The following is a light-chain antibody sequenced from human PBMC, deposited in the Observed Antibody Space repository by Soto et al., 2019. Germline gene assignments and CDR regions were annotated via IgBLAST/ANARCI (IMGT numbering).Light chain of an antibody. CDR2: EAS. Sequence: IQMTQSPSSLSASVGDRVTLTCRASQDIGKDLGWYQQKPGEAPKLLIFEASTVQTGVPSRFSGSGSGTEFTLTISSLQPGDFATYFCLQDYNYPRTFGQGTTVALK. CDR3: LQDYNYPRT. CDR1: QDIGKD. J-gene: IGKJ1*01. V-gene: IGKV1-6*01.